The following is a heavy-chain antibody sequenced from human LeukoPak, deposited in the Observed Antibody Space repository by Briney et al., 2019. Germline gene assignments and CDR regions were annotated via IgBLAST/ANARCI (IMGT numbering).Heavy chain of an antibody. CDR2: ISGSGGST. V-gene: IGHV3-23*01. Sequence: GGSLRLSCAASGFTFSSYAMSWVRQAPGRGLEWVSAISGSGGSTYYADSVKGRFTISRDNSKNTLYLQMNSLRSEDTAVYYCAKDPYYYGSGIDYWGQRTLVTVSS. J-gene: IGHJ4*02. CDR1: GFTFSSYA. D-gene: IGHD3-10*01. CDR3: AKDPYYYGSGIDY.